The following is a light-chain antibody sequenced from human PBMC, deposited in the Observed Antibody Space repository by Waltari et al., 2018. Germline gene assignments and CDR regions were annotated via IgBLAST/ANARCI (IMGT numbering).Light chain of an antibody. CDR3: QVLDANSDQVDVI. J-gene: IGLJ2*01. Sequence: SYVLTQPPSVSEAPGKTATITCGGNNIGGKRVHWYQQKPGQAPVLVIYFDSDRPSWTRARFSGSKSGNTATLTVSRIETGDEADYYCQVLDANSDQVDVIFCGGTKLTVL. CDR2: FDS. CDR1: NIGGKR. V-gene: IGLV3-21*04.